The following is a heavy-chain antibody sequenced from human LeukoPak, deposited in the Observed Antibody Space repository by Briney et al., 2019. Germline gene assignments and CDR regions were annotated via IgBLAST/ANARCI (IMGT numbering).Heavy chain of an antibody. J-gene: IGHJ4*02. D-gene: IGHD1-14*01. Sequence: PGGSLRLSCAASGFTFRNYAMHWVRHTPGKGLEWVAVISYDGSRKFYADSVKGRFTISRDNSKNTLNLQMNSLRAEDTAVYYCTKDSAGLDYYFDFWGQGTLVTVSS. CDR2: ISYDGSRK. CDR1: GFTFRNYA. CDR3: TKDSAGLDYYFDF. V-gene: IGHV3-30*18.